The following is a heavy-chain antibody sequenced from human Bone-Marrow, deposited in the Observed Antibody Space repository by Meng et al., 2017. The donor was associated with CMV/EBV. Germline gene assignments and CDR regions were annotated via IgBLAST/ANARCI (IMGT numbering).Heavy chain of an antibody. Sequence: GESLKISCVTSGFTITTDVFYWVRQAPGKGLEWVAVISTDGGHAQYADSVKGRFTFAKDNAKNTLYLQLDSLRPEDAALYYCAKEGQTSGRAGAFNIWGQGTMVTVSS. CDR2: ISTDGGHA. CDR3: AKEGQTSGRAGAFNI. J-gene: IGHJ3*02. V-gene: IGHV3-30*04. D-gene: IGHD5-12*01. CDR1: GFTITTDV.